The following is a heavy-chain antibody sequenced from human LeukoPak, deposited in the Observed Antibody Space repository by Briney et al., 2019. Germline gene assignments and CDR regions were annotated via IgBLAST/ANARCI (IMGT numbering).Heavy chain of an antibody. CDR1: GGTFSSYA. CDR2: IIPIFGTA. CDR3: ARDRLYGDDYVWGSYRLPGY. D-gene: IGHD3-16*02. Sequence: SVKVSCKASGGTFSSYAISWVRQAPGQGLEWMGGIIPIFGTANYAQKFQGRVTITADESTSTAYMELSSLRSEDTAVYYCARDRLYGDDYVWGSYRLPGYWGQGTLVTVSS. J-gene: IGHJ4*02. V-gene: IGHV1-69*01.